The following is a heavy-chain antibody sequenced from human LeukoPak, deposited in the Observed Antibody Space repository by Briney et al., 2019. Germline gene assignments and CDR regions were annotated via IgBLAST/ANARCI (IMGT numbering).Heavy chain of an antibody. D-gene: IGHD3-10*01. CDR2: INYGGSST. J-gene: IGHJ4*02. CDR1: GFTFNNYA. Sequence: GGSLRLSCAASGFTFNNYAMNWVRQAPGKGLEWVAAINYGGSSTYYAGSVKGRFTISRDNSKNTLYLQMNNLRAEDTAVYFCAKDLLSSLVRGVTIEGHDYWGQGTLVTVSS. V-gene: IGHV3-23*01. CDR3: AKDLLSSLVRGVTIEGHDY.